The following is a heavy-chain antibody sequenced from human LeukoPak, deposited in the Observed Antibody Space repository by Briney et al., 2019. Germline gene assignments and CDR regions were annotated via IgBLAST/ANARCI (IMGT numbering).Heavy chain of an antibody. CDR1: GYSFSNNG. CDR3: ARDLNWACDY. J-gene: IGHJ4*02. Sequence: PGGSLRLSCAASGYSFSNNGLKWVRQAPGKGLEWVSYISSDRRNIYYADSVKGRFTISRDNAENSLYLQMNSLRAEDTAVYYCARDLNWACDYWGQGTLVTVSS. V-gene: IGHV3-48*01. CDR2: ISSDRRNI. D-gene: IGHD7-27*01.